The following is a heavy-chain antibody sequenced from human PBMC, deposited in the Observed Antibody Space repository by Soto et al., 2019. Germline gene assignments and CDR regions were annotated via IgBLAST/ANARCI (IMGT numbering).Heavy chain of an antibody. CDR1: GFTFSDHY. CDR2: TRNKANSYTT. D-gene: IGHD2-15*01. V-gene: IGHV3-72*01. Sequence: GGSLRLSCAASGFTFSDHYMDWVRQAPGKGLEWVGRTRNKANSYTTEYAASVKGRFTISRDDSKNSLYLQMNSLKTEDTAVYYCARDLLGRGYYDYWGQGTLVTVSS. CDR3: ARDLLGRGYYDY. J-gene: IGHJ4*02.